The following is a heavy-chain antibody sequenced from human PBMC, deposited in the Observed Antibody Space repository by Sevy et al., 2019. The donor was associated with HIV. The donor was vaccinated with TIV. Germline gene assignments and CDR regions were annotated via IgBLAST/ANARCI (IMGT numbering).Heavy chain of an antibody. V-gene: IGHV3-7*01. D-gene: IGHD6-19*01. Sequence: GGSLRLSCAASGFTFSSYWMSWVRQAPGKGLEWVANIKQDGSEKYYVDSVKGRFTISRDNAKNSLYLQMNSLRAEDTAVYYYARDRQWLVRGGGDYWGLGTLVTVSS. CDR1: GFTFSSYW. CDR3: ARDRQWLVRGGGDY. J-gene: IGHJ4*02. CDR2: IKQDGSEK.